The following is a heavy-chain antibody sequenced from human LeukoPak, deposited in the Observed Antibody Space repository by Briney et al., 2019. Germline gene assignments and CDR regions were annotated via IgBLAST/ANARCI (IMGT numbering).Heavy chain of an antibody. CDR3: VQEGPRGLAFDV. J-gene: IGHJ3*01. V-gene: IGHV3-23*01. CDR1: GVTFSSYV. CDR2: ISGSGGGT. Sequence: TGGSLRLSCDASGVTFSSYVMSWVRQAPGKGPEWVSGISGSGGGTYYADFVKGRFAISRDNSKNTLYLQMNSLRAEDSAVYYCVQEGPRGLAFDVWGQGTKVTVSS.